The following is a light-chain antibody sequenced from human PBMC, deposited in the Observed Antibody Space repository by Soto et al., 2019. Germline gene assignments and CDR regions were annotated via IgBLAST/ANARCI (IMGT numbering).Light chain of an antibody. CDR2: EVS. CDR1: SSDVGGYNY. V-gene: IGLV2-8*01. CDR3: SSYTISSTWV. J-gene: IGLJ3*02. Sequence: QSALTQPPSASGSPGQSVTISCTGTSSDVGGYNYVSWYQQHPGKAPKLMIYEVSKRPSGVPDRFSGSKSDNTASLTISGLQAEDEADYYCSSYTISSTWVFGGGTKVTVL.